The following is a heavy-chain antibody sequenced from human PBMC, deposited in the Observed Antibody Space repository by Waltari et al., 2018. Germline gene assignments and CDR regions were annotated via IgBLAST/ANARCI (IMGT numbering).Heavy chain of an antibody. D-gene: IGHD4-17*01. J-gene: IGHJ4*02. V-gene: IGHV4-39*01. CDR3: ARRYGDYVDAYF. CDR2: FFYSGST. Sequence: PGKGLEWIGSFFYSGSTYYNPSLRSRVTISVDASKNQFSLRLSSVTAADTAVYYCARRYGDYVDAYFWGQGTLVTVSS.